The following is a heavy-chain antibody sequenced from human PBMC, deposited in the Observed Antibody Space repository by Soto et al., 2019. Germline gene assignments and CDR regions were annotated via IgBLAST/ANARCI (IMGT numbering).Heavy chain of an antibody. Sequence: QVQLVQSGAEVKKPGASVKVSCKASGYTFTSYAMHWVRQAPGQRLEWMGWINAGNGNTKYSQKFQGRVTITRDTSASTAYMELSSLRSEDTAVYYCARLSSWYVANDYWGQGTLVTVSS. D-gene: IGHD6-13*01. J-gene: IGHJ4*02. CDR1: GYTFTSYA. V-gene: IGHV1-3*01. CDR2: INAGNGNT. CDR3: ARLSSWYVANDY.